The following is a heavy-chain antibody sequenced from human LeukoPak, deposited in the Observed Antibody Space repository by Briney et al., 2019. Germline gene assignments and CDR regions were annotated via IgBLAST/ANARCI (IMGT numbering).Heavy chain of an antibody. J-gene: IGHJ4*02. D-gene: IGHD3-22*01. CDR1: GGSISSGDYY. Sequence: SETLSLTCTVSGGSISSGDYYWSWIRQPPGKGLEWIGYIYYSGSTYYNPSLKSRVTISVDTSKNQFSLKLSSVTAADTAVYYCARVPIVVVGILDYWGQGTLVTVSS. V-gene: IGHV4-30-4*08. CDR2: IYYSGST. CDR3: ARVPIVVVGILDY.